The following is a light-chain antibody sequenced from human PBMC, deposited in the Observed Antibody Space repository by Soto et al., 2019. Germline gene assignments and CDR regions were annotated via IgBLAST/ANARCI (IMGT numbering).Light chain of an antibody. V-gene: IGKV3-11*01. CDR1: QSVSSY. CDR2: DAS. CDR3: QQRELT. J-gene: IGKJ4*01. Sequence: EIVLTQSPATLSLSPGERATLSCRASQSVSSYLAWYQQKPGQAPRLLIYDASNRATGIPARFSGSGSGTDFTLTICSLEPEDFAVYYCQQRELTFGGGTKVEIK.